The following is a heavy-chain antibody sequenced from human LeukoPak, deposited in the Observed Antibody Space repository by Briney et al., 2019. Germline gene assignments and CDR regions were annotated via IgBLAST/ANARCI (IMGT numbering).Heavy chain of an antibody. CDR2: ISYDGSNK. V-gene: IGHV3-30-3*01. CDR1: GFTFSSYA. CDR3: ARENSLGTAMVPAYFDY. J-gene: IGHJ4*02. Sequence: GGSLRLSCAASGFTFSSYAMHWVRQAPGKGLEWVAVISYDGSNKYYADSVKGRFTISRDNAKNSLYLQMNSLRAEDTAVYYCARENSLGTAMVPAYFDYWGQGTLVTVSS. D-gene: IGHD5-18*01.